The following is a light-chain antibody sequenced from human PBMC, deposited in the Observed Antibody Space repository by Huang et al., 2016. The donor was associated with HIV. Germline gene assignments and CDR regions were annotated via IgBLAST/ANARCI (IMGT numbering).Light chain of an antibody. CDR2: NAP. J-gene: IGKJ4*01. Sequence: DIVLTQSPVFQSVTPKEKVTITCRASQSIGRSLHWYQKKPDQAPKIVIQNAPQSISGVPSRFSGSGSGTDFNLTINSLEAEDAATYYCHQSSTLPLTFGAGTKVAIK. CDR3: HQSSTLPLT. V-gene: IGKV6-21*02. CDR1: QSIGRS.